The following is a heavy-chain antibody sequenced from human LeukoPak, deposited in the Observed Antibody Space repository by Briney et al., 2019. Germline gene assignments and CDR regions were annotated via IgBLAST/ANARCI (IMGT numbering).Heavy chain of an antibody. CDR1: GGSISGYY. CDR2: IYYSGST. Sequence: KPSETLSLTCTVSGGSISGYYWSWIRQPPGKGLEWIGYIYYSGSTNYTPSLKSRVTISVDTSKNQFSLKLSSVTAADTAVYYCARGEYSSSYSYYYMDVWGKGTTVTVSS. D-gene: IGHD6-6*01. J-gene: IGHJ6*03. V-gene: IGHV4-59*01. CDR3: ARGEYSSSYSYYYMDV.